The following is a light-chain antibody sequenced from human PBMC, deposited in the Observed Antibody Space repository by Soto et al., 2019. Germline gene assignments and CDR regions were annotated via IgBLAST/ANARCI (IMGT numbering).Light chain of an antibody. V-gene: IGKV3-20*01. J-gene: IGKJ1*01. CDR3: HQYGSLPRT. Sequence: EIVLTQSAGTLSLSPGERATLSCRASQSVSRNYLARYQQKPGQAPRLLIYSASSRATGVPDRFSGSGSGTDFTLTISRLEPEDFAVYYCHQYGSLPRTFGQGTKVEI. CDR1: QSVSRNY. CDR2: SAS.